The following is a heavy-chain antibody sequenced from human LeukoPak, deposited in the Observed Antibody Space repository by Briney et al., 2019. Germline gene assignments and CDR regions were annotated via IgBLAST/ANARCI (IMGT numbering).Heavy chain of an antibody. J-gene: IGHJ4*02. V-gene: IGHV1-2*06. Sequence: ASVTVSRKASGYTFTGYFMHWLRQAPGQGLDWMGRIYPNSGDTNYAQNFQGRVTMTRDTSISTAYMELSRLGSDDTAVYYCARDLSSTPNWELDYWGQGTLVTVSS. CDR1: GYTFTGYF. D-gene: IGHD7-27*01. CDR2: IYPNSGDT. CDR3: ARDLSSTPNWELDY.